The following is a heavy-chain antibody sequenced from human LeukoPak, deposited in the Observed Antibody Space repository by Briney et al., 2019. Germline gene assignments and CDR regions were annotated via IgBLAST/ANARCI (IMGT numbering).Heavy chain of an antibody. Sequence: GGSLRLSCAASVFPFSSFDMDWVRQPTGQGLEWVSPIGTDSDTYYPSFVEGRFTLSRDNAKNSLYLQMKSLAAGDTAVYYCARGPPRGKYYYMDVWGKGTTVTVSS. CDR1: VFPFSSFD. D-gene: IGHD1-1*01. CDR2: IGTDSDT. V-gene: IGHV3-13*01. J-gene: IGHJ6*03. CDR3: ARGPPRGKYYYMDV.